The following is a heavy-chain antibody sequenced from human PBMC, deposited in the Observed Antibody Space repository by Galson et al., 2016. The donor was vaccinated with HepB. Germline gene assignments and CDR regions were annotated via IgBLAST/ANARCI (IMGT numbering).Heavy chain of an antibody. CDR2: IDQDGSEK. D-gene: IGHD3-16*01. Sequence: SLRLSCAASGFSFSNSGMSWVRQAPGKGLEWVANIDQDGSEKHYVDSVKGRFTISRDNSKNTLYLYMNNLTAGDTAIYYCGKHGGFDYWGQGALVTVSS. CDR1: GFSFSNSG. J-gene: IGHJ4*02. V-gene: IGHV3-7*05. CDR3: GKHGGFDY.